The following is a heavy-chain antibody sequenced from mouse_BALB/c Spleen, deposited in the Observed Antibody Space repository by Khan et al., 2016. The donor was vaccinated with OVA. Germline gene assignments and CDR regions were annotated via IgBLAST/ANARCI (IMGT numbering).Heavy chain of an antibody. CDR3: ARQTYYSYALDY. J-gene: IGHJ4*01. V-gene: IGHV3-2*02. D-gene: IGHD1-1*01. CDR2: INKSGST. CDR1: GYSITSNYA. Sequence: EVQLVESGPGLVKPSQSLSLTCTVTGYSITSNYAWSWLRQFPGNQLEWMGYINKSGSTNYTPFPKRRNSVPRNTSENSFFLLLTFVTTEVTATYCCARQTYYSYALDYWGQGTSVTVSS.